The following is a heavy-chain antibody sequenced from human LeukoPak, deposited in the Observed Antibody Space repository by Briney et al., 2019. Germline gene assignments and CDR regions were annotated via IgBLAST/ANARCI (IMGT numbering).Heavy chain of an antibody. CDR2: ISYDGSNK. CDR3: ARVGRIYYDSSGYWDY. V-gene: IGHV3-30*01. CDR1: GFTFSSYA. Sequence: GGSLRLSCAASGFTFSSYAMHWVRQAPGKVLEWVAVISYDGSNKYYADSVKGRFTISRDNSKNTLYLQMNSLRAEDTAVYYCARVGRIYYDSSGYWDYWGQGTLVTVSS. J-gene: IGHJ4*02. D-gene: IGHD3-22*01.